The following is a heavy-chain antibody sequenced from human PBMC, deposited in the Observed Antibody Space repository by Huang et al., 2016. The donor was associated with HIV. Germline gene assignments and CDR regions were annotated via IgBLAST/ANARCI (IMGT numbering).Heavy chain of an antibody. V-gene: IGHV1-8*01. CDR1: GYTFTHYD. J-gene: IGHJ3*01. D-gene: IGHD3-10*01. CDR2: MNPKSANV. CDR3: ARGFGINYNHEAFDV. Sequence: QIQLAQSGAEVKKPGASVKVSCKASGYTFTHYDINWVRQASGQGLEWMGWMNPKSANVGYTKKFQGRVAILRNSSINTSYLEVTSLTSEDTAVYYCARGFGINYNHEAFDVWGQVTMVTVSS.